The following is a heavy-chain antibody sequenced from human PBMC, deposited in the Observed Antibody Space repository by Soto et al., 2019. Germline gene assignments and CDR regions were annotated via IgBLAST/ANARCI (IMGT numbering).Heavy chain of an antibody. CDR1: GYIFTDYG. V-gene: IGHV1-3*01. CDR3: ARLAFLSGEGFDS. D-gene: IGHD2-21*01. CDR2: INVGNDNT. Sequence: QVHLVQSGAEVKKPGASVKVSCKASGYIFTDYGLQWVRQASGQRLEWMGWINVGNDNTKYSQKFQGRVAFSRDTSATTAYLELTSLTSEDTAVYYCARLAFLSGEGFDSWGQGTLVTVSS. J-gene: IGHJ4*02.